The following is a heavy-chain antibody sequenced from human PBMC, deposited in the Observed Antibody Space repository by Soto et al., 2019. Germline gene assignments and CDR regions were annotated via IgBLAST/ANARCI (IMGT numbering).Heavy chain of an antibody. V-gene: IGHV1-2*04. Sequence: ASVKVSCKASGYSFTDYHIHWVRQAPGQGLEWLGRINPKSGGTSTAQKFQGWVTMTTDTSISTASMELTRLTSDDTAIYYCARGDSADCSNGVCSFFYNHDMDVWGQGTTVTVSS. CDR1: GYSFTDYH. CDR3: ARGDSADCSNGVCSFFYNHDMDV. D-gene: IGHD2-8*01. CDR2: INPKSGGT. J-gene: IGHJ6*02.